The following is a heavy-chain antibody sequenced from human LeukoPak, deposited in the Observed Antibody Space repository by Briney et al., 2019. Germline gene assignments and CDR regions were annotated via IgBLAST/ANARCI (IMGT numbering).Heavy chain of an antibody. V-gene: IGHV3-64*04. D-gene: IGHD3-16*02. J-gene: IGHJ4*02. CDR3: AKLYYDYVWGSYRYYFFDD. CDR2: ISSNGGST. Sequence: GGSLRLSCSASGFTFSSYAMHWVRQAPGKGLEYVSAISSNGGSTYYADSVKGRFTISRDNSKNTLYLQMNSLRAEDTAVYYCAKLYYDYVWGSYRYYFFDDWGQGTLVTVSS. CDR1: GFTFSSYA.